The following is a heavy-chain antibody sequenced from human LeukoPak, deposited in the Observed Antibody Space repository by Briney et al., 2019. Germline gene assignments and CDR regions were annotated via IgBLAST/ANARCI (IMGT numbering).Heavy chain of an antibody. V-gene: IGHV4-59*01. CDR2: IYYSGSV. D-gene: IGHD3-22*01. CDR3: ARENPSGYYNRPIDY. CDR1: GASISSYY. Sequence: SETLSLTCTVSGASISSYYWSWIRQPTGKGLEWIGDIYYSGSVKYNPSLKSRVTMSVDTSKNQFSLKLSSVTAADTAIYYCARENPSGYYNRPIDYWGQGTLVTVST. J-gene: IGHJ4*02.